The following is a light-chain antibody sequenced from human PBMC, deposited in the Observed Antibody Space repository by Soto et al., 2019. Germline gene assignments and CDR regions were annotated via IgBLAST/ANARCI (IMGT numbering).Light chain of an antibody. Sequence: QSALTQPASVSGSPGQSITISCTGTSSDVGGYNYVSWYQQHPGKAPKLMIYDVSNRPSGVSNRFSGSKSGNTASLTISGLQAEYESDYYCSSYTISRTLVVFGGGTKLTVL. CDR2: DVS. V-gene: IGLV2-14*01. CDR3: SSYTISRTLVV. J-gene: IGLJ2*01. CDR1: SSDVGGYNY.